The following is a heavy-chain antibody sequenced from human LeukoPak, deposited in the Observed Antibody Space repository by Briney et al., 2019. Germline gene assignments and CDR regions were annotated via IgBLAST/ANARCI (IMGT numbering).Heavy chain of an antibody. V-gene: IGHV4-39*07. Sequence: PSETLSPTCTVSGGSISSSSYYWGWIRQPPGKGLEWIGSIYYSGSTYYNPSLKSRVTISVDTSKNQFSLKLSSVTAADTAVYYCAREDSSSWDSSLGYWGQGTLVTVSS. D-gene: IGHD6-13*01. CDR3: AREDSSSWDSSLGY. CDR1: GGSISSSSYY. J-gene: IGHJ4*02. CDR2: IYYSGST.